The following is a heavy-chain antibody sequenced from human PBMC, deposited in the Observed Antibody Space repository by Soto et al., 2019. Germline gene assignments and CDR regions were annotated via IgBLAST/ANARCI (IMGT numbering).Heavy chain of an antibody. V-gene: IGHV3-23*01. CDR3: AKDLILWFGELSYYYYYYGMDV. J-gene: IGHJ6*02. CDR2: ISGSGGST. CDR1: GFTFSSYA. D-gene: IGHD3-10*01. Sequence: GGSLRLSCAASGFTFSSYAMSWVRQAPGKGLEWVSAISGSGGSTYYADSVKGRFTISRDNSKNTLYLQMNSLRAEDTAVYYCAKDLILWFGELSYYYYYYGMDVWGQGTTVTVSS.